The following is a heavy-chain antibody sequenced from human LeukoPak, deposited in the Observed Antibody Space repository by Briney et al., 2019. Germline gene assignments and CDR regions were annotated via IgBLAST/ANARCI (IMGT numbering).Heavy chain of an antibody. Sequence: SETLSLTCTVSGGSISSYYWSWIRQPPGKGLEGIGYIYYSGSTYYNPSLKSRVTISVDTSKNQFSLTLSSVTAADTAVYYCARRLPLWGYCSSTSCYGYAFDIWGQGTMVTVSS. V-gene: IGHV4-59*04. CDR2: IYYSGST. J-gene: IGHJ3*02. D-gene: IGHD2-2*01. CDR1: GGSISSYY. CDR3: ARRLPLWGYCSSTSCYGYAFDI.